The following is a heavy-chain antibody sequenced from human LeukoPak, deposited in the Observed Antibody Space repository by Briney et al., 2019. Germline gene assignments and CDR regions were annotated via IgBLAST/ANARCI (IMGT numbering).Heavy chain of an antibody. J-gene: IGHJ6*03. CDR1: GGPFSGYY. CDR2: INHSGST. V-gene: IGHV4-34*01. Sequence: PSETLSLTCAVYGGPFSGYYWSWIRQPPGKGLEWIGEINHSGSTNYNPSLKSRVTISVDTSKNQFSLKLSSVTAADTAVYYCARGSVDIVVVPTAHYYYYMDVWGKGTTVTVSS. CDR3: ARGSVDIVVVPTAHYYYYMDV. D-gene: IGHD2-2*01.